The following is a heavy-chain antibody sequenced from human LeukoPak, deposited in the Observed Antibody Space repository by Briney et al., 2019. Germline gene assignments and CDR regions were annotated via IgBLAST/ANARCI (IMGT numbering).Heavy chain of an antibody. CDR3: ARGIGDWPDAFDI. J-gene: IGHJ3*02. D-gene: IGHD3-9*01. CDR1: GYTFTGYY. Sequence: ASVKVSCKASGYTFTGYYMHWVRQAPGQGLEWMGWINPNSGGTDYAQKFQGRVTMTRDTSISTAYMELSRLRSDDTAVYYCARGIGDWPDAFDIWGQGTMVTVSS. CDR2: INPNSGGT. V-gene: IGHV1-2*02.